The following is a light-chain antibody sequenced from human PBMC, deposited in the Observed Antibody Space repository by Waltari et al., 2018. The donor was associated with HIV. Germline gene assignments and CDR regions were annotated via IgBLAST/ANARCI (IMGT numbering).Light chain of an antibody. CDR1: SSYVGGYNY. CDR3: CSYAGSYTYYV. CDR2: DDN. J-gene: IGLJ1*01. V-gene: IGLV2-11*02. Sequence: QSALTQPRSVSGSPGQSVTISCTGTSSYVGGYNYVSWYQPHPGKAPKLVSSDDNKRPSGVPDRFAGAKSGNTASLTSSGLQTEDEADYYCCSYAGSYTYYVFGTGTEVTVL.